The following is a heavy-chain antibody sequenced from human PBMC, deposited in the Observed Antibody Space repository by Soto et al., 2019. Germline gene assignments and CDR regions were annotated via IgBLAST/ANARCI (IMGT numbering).Heavy chain of an antibody. V-gene: IGHV3-11*01. D-gene: IGHD6-13*01. CDR1: GFTFSDYY. CDR3: AGGRSWDYYYYGMDV. CDR2: ISSSGSTI. J-gene: IGHJ6*02. Sequence: PGGSLRLSCAASGFTFSDYYRSWIRQAPGKGLEWVSYISSSGSTIYYADSVKGRFTISRDNGKNSLYLQMNSLRAEDTAVYYCAGGRSWDYYYYGMDVWGQGTTGTVYS.